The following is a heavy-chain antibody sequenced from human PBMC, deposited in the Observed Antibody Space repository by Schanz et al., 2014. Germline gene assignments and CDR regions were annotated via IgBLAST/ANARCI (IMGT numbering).Heavy chain of an antibody. J-gene: IGHJ6*02. D-gene: IGHD6-13*01. Sequence: VPLQESGPGLVKPSETLSLTCTVSGGSISASYWGWIRQPPGKGLEWIAYIYYSGSTNYNPSLRGRVTISLDTSKNQFSLKLRSVTSADTAVYYCARDPGYSGQYGLDVWGQGTTVTVSS. CDR2: IYYSGST. V-gene: IGHV4-59*01. CDR3: ARDPGYSGQYGLDV. CDR1: GGSISASY.